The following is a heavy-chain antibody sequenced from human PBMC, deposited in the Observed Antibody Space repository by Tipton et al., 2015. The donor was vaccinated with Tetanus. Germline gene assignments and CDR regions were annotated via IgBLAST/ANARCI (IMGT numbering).Heavy chain of an antibody. J-gene: IGHJ4*02. D-gene: IGHD1-26*01. Sequence: SLRLSCAASGFTFSRFSLNWVRQAPGKGLEWVSSISSRGSYIYYAESVKGRFTISRDNSKNTQYLQMNSLRAEDTGLYYCANWYSGTYYVHHWGQGTLVTVSS. CDR2: ISSRGSYI. CDR3: ANWYSGTYYVHH. V-gene: IGHV3-21*04. CDR1: GFTFSRFS.